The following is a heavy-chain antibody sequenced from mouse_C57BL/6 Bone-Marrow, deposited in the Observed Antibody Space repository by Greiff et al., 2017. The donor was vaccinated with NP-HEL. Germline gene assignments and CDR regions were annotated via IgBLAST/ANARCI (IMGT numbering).Heavy chain of an antibody. CDR3: ARDRGGFWYFDV. J-gene: IGHJ1*03. Sequence: EVQVVESGGGLVKPGGSLKLSCAASGFTFSSYAMSWVRQTPEKRLEWVATISDGGSYTYYPDNVKGRFTISRDNAKNNLYLQMSHLKSEDTAMYYCARDRGGFWYFDVWGTGTTVTVSS. CDR2: ISDGGSYT. V-gene: IGHV5-4*01. CDR1: GFTFSSYA.